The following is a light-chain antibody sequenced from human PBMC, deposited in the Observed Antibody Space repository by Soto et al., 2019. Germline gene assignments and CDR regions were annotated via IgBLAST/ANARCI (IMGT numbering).Light chain of an antibody. CDR1: QSISSW. Sequence: DIQMTQSPSTLSASVGDRVTITCRASQSISSWLAWYQQKPGKAPKLLIYKASSLESGVPSRFSGSGSGTEFTLTISSLQPDDFATYYCQQYNSSSLETVGQGTKVEIK. CDR2: KAS. J-gene: IGKJ1*01. CDR3: QQYNSSSLET. V-gene: IGKV1-5*03.